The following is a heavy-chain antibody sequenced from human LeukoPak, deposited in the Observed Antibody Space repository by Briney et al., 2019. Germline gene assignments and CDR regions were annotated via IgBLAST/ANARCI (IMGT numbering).Heavy chain of an antibody. CDR3: ARHDRLRADYTYGPMYY. V-gene: IGHV4-39*01. Sequence: SETLSLTCTVSGGSISSGAYYWVWIRQPPGKGLEWIGSIYQSGSTYYNPPLRSRVTISVVTSQNQLSLKLTSVTAADTAVYYCARHDRLRADYTYGPMYYWGQGTLVTVSS. D-gene: IGHD5-18*01. CDR1: GGSISSGAYY. CDR2: IYQSGST. J-gene: IGHJ4*02.